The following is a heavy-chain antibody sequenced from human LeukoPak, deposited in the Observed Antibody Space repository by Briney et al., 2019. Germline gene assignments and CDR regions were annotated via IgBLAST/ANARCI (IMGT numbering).Heavy chain of an antibody. CDR2: IKSKTDGGTT. CDR1: GFTFSNAW. J-gene: IGHJ4*02. Sequence: GGSLRLSCAASGFTFSNAWMSWVRQAPGKGREWVGRIKSKTDGGTTDYAAPVKGRFTISRDDSKNTLYLQMNSLTTEDTAVYYCTTGERSAPTVTPLGYWGQGTLVTVSS. D-gene: IGHD4-17*01. CDR3: TTGERSAPTVTPLGY. V-gene: IGHV3-15*01.